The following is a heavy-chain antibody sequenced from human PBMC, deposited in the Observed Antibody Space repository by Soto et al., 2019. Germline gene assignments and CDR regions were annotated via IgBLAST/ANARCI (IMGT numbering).Heavy chain of an antibody. D-gene: IGHD6-19*01. CDR2: ISWDGGST. J-gene: IGHJ6*02. Sequence: LRLSCAASGFTFDDYTMHWVRQAPGKGLEWVSLISWDGGSTYYADSVKGRFTISRDNSKNSLYLQMNSLRTEDTALYYCAKDGASSGWYEYNYGMDVWGQGTTVTVSS. CDR3: AKDGASSGWYEYNYGMDV. CDR1: GFTFDDYT. V-gene: IGHV3-43*01.